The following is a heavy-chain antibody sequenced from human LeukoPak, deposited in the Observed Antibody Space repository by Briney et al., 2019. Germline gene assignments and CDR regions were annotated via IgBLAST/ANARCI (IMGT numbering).Heavy chain of an antibody. CDR3: ARLRYNDFWSGSWKFYYYMDV. D-gene: IGHD3-3*01. CDR2: FSGSGGNT. Sequence: PGGSLRLSCAASGFTFSSSAMIWVRQAPGKGLEWVSAFSGSGGNTYYADSVKGRFTLSRDNAKSSLYLQMNSLRAEDTAIYYCARLRYNDFWSGSWKFYYYMDVWGKGTPVTVSS. V-gene: IGHV3-23*01. J-gene: IGHJ6*03. CDR1: GFTFSSSA.